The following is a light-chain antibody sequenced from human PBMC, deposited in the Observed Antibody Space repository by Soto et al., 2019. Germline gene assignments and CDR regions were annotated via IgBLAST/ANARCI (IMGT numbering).Light chain of an antibody. J-gene: IGKJ1*01. V-gene: IGKV3-15*01. Sequence: EIVMTQSPGTLSVSPGERVTLSCRAIQSVGNNLAWHQQKPGQPPRLLIYDASTRATDIPARFTGSGSGTEFTLTISSLQSEDFAVFYCQQYNNWPPTWTFGQGTKVDIK. CDR3: QQYNNWPPTWT. CDR2: DAS. CDR1: QSVGNN.